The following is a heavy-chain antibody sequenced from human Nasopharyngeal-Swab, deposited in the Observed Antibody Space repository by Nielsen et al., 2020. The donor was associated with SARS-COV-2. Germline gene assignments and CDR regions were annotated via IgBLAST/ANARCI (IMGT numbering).Heavy chain of an antibody. CDR1: GGSISSSNW. D-gene: IGHD3-16*02. V-gene: IGHV4-4*02. CDR3: ANLYVWGSYRFDY. J-gene: IGHJ4*02. Sequence: SETLSLTCAVSGGSISSSNWWSWVRQPPGKGLEWFGEIYHSGSTNYNPSLKSRVTISVDKSKNQFSLKLSSVTAADTAVYYCANLYVWGSYRFDYWGQGTLVTVSS. CDR2: IYHSGST.